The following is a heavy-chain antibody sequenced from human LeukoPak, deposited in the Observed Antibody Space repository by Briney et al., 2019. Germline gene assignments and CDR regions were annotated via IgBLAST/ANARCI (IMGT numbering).Heavy chain of an antibody. V-gene: IGHV1-69*05. CDR1: GGTFSSYA. D-gene: IGHD1-26*01. CDR2: IIPIFGTA. CDR3: ARDGVRWELPSAFDI. J-gene: IGHJ3*02. Sequence: ASVKVSCKASGGTFSSYAISWVRQAPGQGLEWMGGIIPIFGTANYAQKFQGRVTITTDESTSTAYMELSSLRSDDTAVYYCARDGVRWELPSAFDIWGQGTMVTVSS.